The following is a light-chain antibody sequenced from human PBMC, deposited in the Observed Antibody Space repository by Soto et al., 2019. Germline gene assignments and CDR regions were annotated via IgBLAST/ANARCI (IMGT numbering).Light chain of an antibody. CDR3: NSYTRRSTYV. CDR2: GNS. J-gene: IGLJ1*01. Sequence: QSVLTQPPSVSGAPGQRVTISCTGSNSNIGAGYDVHWYQQLPGTAPKLLIYGNSNRPSGVPDRFSGSKSVTSASLAITGLQAEDEADYYCNSYTRRSTYVFGTGTKVTVL. CDR1: NSNIGAGYD. V-gene: IGLV1-40*01.